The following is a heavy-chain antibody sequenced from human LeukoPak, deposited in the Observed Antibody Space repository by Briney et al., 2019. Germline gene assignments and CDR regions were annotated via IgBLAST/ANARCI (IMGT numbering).Heavy chain of an antibody. D-gene: IGHD3/OR15-3a*01. V-gene: IGHV3-23*01. CDR1: GFTFSMYA. J-gene: IGHJ4*02. CDR2: ISDSGGKT. Sequence: PGASLRLSCAASGFTFSMYAMSLVRQAPGKGLEWVSGISDSGGKTYYADSVKGRFTISRDNSKNTLYLQMNSLRAEDTATYYCAKDHTLWSGAYYFDYWGQGALVTVSS. CDR3: AKDHTLWSGAYYFDY.